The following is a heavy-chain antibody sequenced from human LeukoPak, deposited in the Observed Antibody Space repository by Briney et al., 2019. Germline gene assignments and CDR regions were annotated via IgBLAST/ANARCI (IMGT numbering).Heavy chain of an antibody. CDR3: ARTYYYDSRGYFHFDY. CDR2: IYYSGST. V-gene: IGHV4-59*01. D-gene: IGHD3-22*01. Sequence: SETLSLTCTVSGGSISSYYWSWIRQPPGKGLEWIGYIYYSGSTNYNPSLKRRVTIPVDTSKNQFSLKLSSVTAADTAVYYCARTYYYDSRGYFHFDYWGQGTLVTVSS. CDR1: GGSISSYY. J-gene: IGHJ4*02.